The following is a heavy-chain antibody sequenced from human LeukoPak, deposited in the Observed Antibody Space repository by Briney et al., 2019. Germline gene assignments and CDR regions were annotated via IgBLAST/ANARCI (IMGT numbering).Heavy chain of an antibody. D-gene: IGHD3-10*01. CDR2: IYTSGST. V-gene: IGHV4-4*07. Sequence: SETLSLTCTVSGGSISSYYWSWIRQPAGKGLEWIGRIYTSGSTNYNPSLKSRVTMSVDTSKNQFSLKLSSVTAADTAVYYCARTRSVRGPYGMDVWGQGTTVTVSS. J-gene: IGHJ6*02. CDR3: ARTRSVRGPYGMDV. CDR1: GGSISSYY.